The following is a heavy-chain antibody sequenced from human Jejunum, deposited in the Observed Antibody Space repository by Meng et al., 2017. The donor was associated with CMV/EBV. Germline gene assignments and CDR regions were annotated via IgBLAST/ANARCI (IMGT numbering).Heavy chain of an antibody. CDR1: SITSSSYY. J-gene: IGHJ4*02. CDR3: ARAPFNYFDSSGDPSDY. Sequence: SITSSSYYWGWIRQPPGKGLEWIGNIYYDGSTYYNPSLKSRLVISVDTSRNQFSLKLSSVTAADTAVYYCARAPFNYFDSSGDPSDYWGQGTLVTVSS. CDR2: IYYDGST. V-gene: IGHV4-39*07. D-gene: IGHD3-22*01.